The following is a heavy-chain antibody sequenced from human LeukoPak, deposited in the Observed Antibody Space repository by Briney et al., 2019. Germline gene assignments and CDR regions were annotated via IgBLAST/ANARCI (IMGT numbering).Heavy chain of an antibody. CDR2: ISYDGSNK. Sequence: GGSLRLSCAASGFMFSSYAMDWVRQAPGKGLEWVAVISYDGSNKYYADSVKGRFNISRDNSKSTLYLQMNSLRAEDTAVYYCARVRIVGVYLDYWGQGTLVTVSS. CDR3: ARVRIVGVYLDY. CDR1: GFMFSSYA. D-gene: IGHD1-26*01. J-gene: IGHJ4*02. V-gene: IGHV3-30*04.